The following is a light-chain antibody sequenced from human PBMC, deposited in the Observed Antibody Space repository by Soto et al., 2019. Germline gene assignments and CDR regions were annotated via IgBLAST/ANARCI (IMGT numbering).Light chain of an antibody. CDR2: AAS. CDR1: PGIRNE. J-gene: IGKJ3*01. CDR3: QQSHSTTPAFT. Sequence: IHMTQSPSSLSAPVRDRVTITCRARPGIRNEIGWYPQQPRKAPKPLILAASGLPSGAPTRFSCSGSGSDFTLTISSLRPEHLATSSCQQSHSTTPAFTFGPGTKVDI. V-gene: IGKV1-39*01.